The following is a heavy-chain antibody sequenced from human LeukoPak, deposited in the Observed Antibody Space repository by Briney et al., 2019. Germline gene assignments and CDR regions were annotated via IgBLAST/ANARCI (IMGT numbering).Heavy chain of an antibody. J-gene: IGHJ4*02. CDR3: ATITPALSKPSDY. Sequence: SETLSLTCTVSGGSISSGGYYWSWIRQPPGQGLEWIGYIYHSGSTYYNPSLKSRVTISVDRSKNQFSLKLSSVTAADTAVYYCATITPALSKPSDYWGQGTLVTVSS. V-gene: IGHV4-30-2*01. CDR2: IYHSGST. CDR1: GGSISSGGYY. D-gene: IGHD4/OR15-4a*01.